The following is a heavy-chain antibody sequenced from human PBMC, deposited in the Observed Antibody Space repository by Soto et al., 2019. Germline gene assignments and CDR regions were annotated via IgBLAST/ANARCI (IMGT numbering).Heavy chain of an antibody. D-gene: IGHD3-10*01. Sequence: TLSLTCTVSGGSISSGDYYWSWIRQPPGKGLEWIGYIYYSGSTYYNPSLKSRVTISVDTSKNQFSLKLSSVTAADTAVYYCARDYMVRGVIRDYYYYGMDVWGQGTTVTVSS. V-gene: IGHV4-30-4*01. CDR2: IYYSGST. J-gene: IGHJ6*02. CDR3: ARDYMVRGVIRDYYYYGMDV. CDR1: GGSISSGDYY.